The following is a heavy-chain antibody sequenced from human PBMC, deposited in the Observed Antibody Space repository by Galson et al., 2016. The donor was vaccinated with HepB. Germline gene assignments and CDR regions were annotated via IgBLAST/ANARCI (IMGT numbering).Heavy chain of an antibody. CDR2: ISRSSSHI. Sequence: SLRLSCAVSGFTFSSYTMNWVRQATGKGLEWVSSISRSSSHIYYADSVKGRFTISRDNAESSLYLQMNSLRAEVTAVYYCTNLGISGYWGQGTLVTVSS. J-gene: IGHJ4*02. CDR1: GFTFSSYT. CDR3: TNLGISGY. D-gene: IGHD3-16*01. V-gene: IGHV3-21*01.